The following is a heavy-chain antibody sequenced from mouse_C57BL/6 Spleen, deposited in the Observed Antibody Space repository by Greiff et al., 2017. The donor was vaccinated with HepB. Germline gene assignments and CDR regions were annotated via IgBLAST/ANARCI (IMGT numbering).Heavy chain of an antibody. CDR3: TSYSNYPFAY. V-gene: IGHV14-4*01. CDR1: GFNIKDDY. Sequence: VQLKQSGAELVRPGASVKLSCTASGFNIKDDYMHWVKQRPEQGLEWIGWIDPENGDTEYASKFQGKATITADTSSNTAYLQLSSLTSEYTAVYYCTSYSNYPFAYWRPGTLVTVSA. D-gene: IGHD2-5*01. CDR2: IDPENGDT. J-gene: IGHJ3*01.